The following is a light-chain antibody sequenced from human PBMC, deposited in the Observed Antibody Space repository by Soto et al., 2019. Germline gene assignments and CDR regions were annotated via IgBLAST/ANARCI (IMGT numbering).Light chain of an antibody. CDR2: EVS. CDR3: SSYATSSTVV. CDR1: SSDVGGYKY. J-gene: IGLJ2*01. V-gene: IGLV2-14*01. Sequence: QSALTQPASVSGSPGQSITISCTGTSSDVGGYKYVSWYQQHPGKAPKLMIYEVSNRPSGVSNRFSGSKSGNTASPTISGLQAEDEADYYCSSYATSSTVVFGGGTKLTVL.